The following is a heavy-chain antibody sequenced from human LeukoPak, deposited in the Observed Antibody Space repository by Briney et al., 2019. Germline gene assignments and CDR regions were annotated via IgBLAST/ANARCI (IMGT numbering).Heavy chain of an antibody. D-gene: IGHD1-1*01. CDR3: AKNDRSYYFDY. V-gene: IGHV3-23*01. CDR2: ISDSGAKT. Sequence: GGSLRLSCAASGFTFSSSVMSWVRQAPGKGLERVSGISDSGAKTFYADSVKGRFTISRDNSKNTLYLQMNSLRAEDTAVYFCAKNDRSYYFDYWGQGTLVTVSS. J-gene: IGHJ4*02. CDR1: GFTFSSSV.